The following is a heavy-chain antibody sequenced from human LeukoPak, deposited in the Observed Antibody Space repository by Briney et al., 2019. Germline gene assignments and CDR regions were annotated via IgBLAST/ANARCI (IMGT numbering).Heavy chain of an antibody. V-gene: IGHV3-23*01. D-gene: IGHD1-14*01. CDR3: AKDFGRNLGGPGY. CDR2: ISGNGGRT. CDR1: GFTFSTYT. Sequence: PGGSLRLSCAASGFTFSTYTMAWVRQAPGGGLGWVSGISGNGGRTYYADSVKGRFAISRDDSKSTLYLQMNSLRGEDTAVYYCAKDFGRNLGGPGYWGRGTLVIVSS. J-gene: IGHJ4*02.